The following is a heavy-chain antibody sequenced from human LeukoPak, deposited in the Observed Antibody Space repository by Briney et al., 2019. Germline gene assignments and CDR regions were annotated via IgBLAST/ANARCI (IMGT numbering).Heavy chain of an antibody. J-gene: IGHJ4*02. CDR1: GGSISSSSYY. Sequence: SETLSLTCTVSGGSISSSSYYWGWIRQPPGKGLEWIGSIYYSGSTYYNPSLKSRVTISVDTSKNQFSLKLSSVTAADTAVYYCARLCGWLGELSTRTPDYWGQGTLVTVSS. D-gene: IGHD3-10*01. CDR3: ARLCGWLGELSTRTPDY. V-gene: IGHV4-39*01. CDR2: IYYSGST.